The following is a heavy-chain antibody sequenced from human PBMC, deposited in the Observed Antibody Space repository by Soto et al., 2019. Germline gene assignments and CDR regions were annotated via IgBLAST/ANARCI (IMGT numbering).Heavy chain of an antibody. CDR3: ARDRHYYDSSGYPTSYYYGMDV. J-gene: IGHJ6*02. V-gene: IGHV3-23*01. CDR2: ISGSGGST. D-gene: IGHD3-22*01. Sequence: EVQLLESGGGLVQPGGSLRLSCAASGFTFSSYAMSWVRQAPGKGLEWVSAISGSGGSTYYADSVKGRFTISRDNSKNTLYLQMNSLRAEDTAVYYCARDRHYYDSSGYPTSYYYGMDVWGQGTTVTVSS. CDR1: GFTFSSYA.